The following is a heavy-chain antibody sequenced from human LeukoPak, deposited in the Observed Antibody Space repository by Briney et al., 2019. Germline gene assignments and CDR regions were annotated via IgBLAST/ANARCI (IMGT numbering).Heavy chain of an antibody. CDR1: IDSMTSYY. V-gene: IGHV4-4*07. CDR2: IYTSGST. D-gene: IGHD3-3*01. CDR3: ARDADFYGMDV. J-gene: IGHJ6*02. Sequence: SETLSLTCTVSIDSMTSYYWGWIRQPAGKGLEWIGRIYTSGSTNYNPSLKSRVTMSVDTSKNQFSLKLSSVTAADTAVYYCARDADFYGMDVWGQGTTVTVSS.